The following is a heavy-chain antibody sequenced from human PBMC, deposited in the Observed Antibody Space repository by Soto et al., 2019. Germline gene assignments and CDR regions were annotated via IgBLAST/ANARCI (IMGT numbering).Heavy chain of an antibody. CDR2: TSPTSGAT. J-gene: IGHJ4*02. CDR3: ATEVRVGGEGYYFDP. Sequence: QVQLVQSGAEVKKPGASVKVSCKASGYSFSFIGYYIHWVRQAPGQRPEWLGWTSPTSGATPYSQNVRSRVTIASETAIATSYVEVTGVRSADTAVYHCATEVRVGGEGYYFDPWGQGTLVAVS. CDR1: GYSFSFIGYY. V-gene: IGHV1-2*02. D-gene: IGHD2-21*01.